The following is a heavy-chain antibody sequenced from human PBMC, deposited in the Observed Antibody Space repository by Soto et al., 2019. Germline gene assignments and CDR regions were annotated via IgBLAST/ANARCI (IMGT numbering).Heavy chain of an antibody. CDR3: ARDLPAVAGKRSNWFDP. V-gene: IGHV3-33*01. CDR2: IWYDGSNK. J-gene: IGHJ5*02. Sequence: GGSLRLSCAASGFTFSSYGMHWVRQAPGKGLEWVAVIWYDGSNKYYADSVKGRFTISRDNSKNTLYLQMNSLRAEDTAVYYCARDLPAVAGKRSNWFDPRGQGTLVTVSS. CDR1: GFTFSSYG. D-gene: IGHD6-19*01.